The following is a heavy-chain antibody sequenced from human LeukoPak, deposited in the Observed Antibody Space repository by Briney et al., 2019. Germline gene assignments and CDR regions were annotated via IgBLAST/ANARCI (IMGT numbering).Heavy chain of an antibody. D-gene: IGHD5-18*01. Sequence: SVKVSCKASGGTFSSYAISWVRQAPGQGLEWVGRIIPIFGTANYAQKFQGRVTITTDESTSTAYMELSSLRSEDTAVYYCARMGHGYSLDDAFDIWGQGTMVTVSS. CDR1: GGTFSSYA. CDR2: IIPIFGTA. V-gene: IGHV1-69*05. CDR3: ARMGHGYSLDDAFDI. J-gene: IGHJ3*02.